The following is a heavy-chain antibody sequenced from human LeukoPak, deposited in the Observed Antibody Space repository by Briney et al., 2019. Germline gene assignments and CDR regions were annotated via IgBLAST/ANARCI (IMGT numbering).Heavy chain of an antibody. CDR2: IYYSGST. CDR3: ARVPSDSYGWFDP. Sequence: SETLSLTCTVSGGSISSSSYYWGWIRQPPGKGLEWIGNIYYSGSTYYSPSLKSRVTISVDTSKKQFSLRLSSVTAADTAVYYCARVPSDSYGWFDPWGQGTLVTVSS. D-gene: IGHD2-21*02. CDR1: GGSISSSSYY. J-gene: IGHJ5*02. V-gene: IGHV4-39*07.